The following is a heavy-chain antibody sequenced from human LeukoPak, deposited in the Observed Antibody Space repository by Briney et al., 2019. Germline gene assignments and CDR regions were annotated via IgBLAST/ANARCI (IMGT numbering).Heavy chain of an antibody. CDR2: INPNSGGT. J-gene: IGHJ5*02. CDR1: GCTFTGYY. CDR3: ARDRNTMVRGVHNWFDP. D-gene: IGHD3-10*01. Sequence: ASVKVSCKASGCTFTGYYMHWVRQAPGQGLEWMGRINPNSGGTNYAQKFQGRVTMTRDTSISTAYMELSRLRSDDTAVYYCARDRNTMVRGVHNWFDPWGQGTLVTVSS. V-gene: IGHV1-2*06.